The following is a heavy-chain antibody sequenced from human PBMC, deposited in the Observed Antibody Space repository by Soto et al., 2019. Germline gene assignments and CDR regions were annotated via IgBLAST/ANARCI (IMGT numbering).Heavy chain of an antibody. Sequence: PSETLSLTCAVSGGSISSGGYSWSWIRQPPGKGLEWIGYIYHSGSTYYNPSLKSRVTISVDRSKNQFSLKLSSVTAADTAVYYCARFNWYFDLWGSGTLVTVSS. CDR3: ARFNWYFDL. CDR1: GGSISSGGYS. CDR2: IYHSGST. J-gene: IGHJ2*01. V-gene: IGHV4-30-2*01.